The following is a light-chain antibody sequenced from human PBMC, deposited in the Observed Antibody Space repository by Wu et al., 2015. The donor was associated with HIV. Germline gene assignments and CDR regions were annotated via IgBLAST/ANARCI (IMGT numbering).Light chain of an antibody. J-gene: IGKJ1*01. V-gene: IGKV3-15*01. Sequence: EIVMTQSPATLSVSPGERATLSCRASQSVRSNLAWYQQRAGQTPRLLIYSGSTRVSGIPARFSGSGSGTEFTLTINSLQSEDFAVYYCQQYSNWWTFGQGTKVEIK. CDR2: SGS. CDR3: QQYSNWWT. CDR1: QSVRSN.